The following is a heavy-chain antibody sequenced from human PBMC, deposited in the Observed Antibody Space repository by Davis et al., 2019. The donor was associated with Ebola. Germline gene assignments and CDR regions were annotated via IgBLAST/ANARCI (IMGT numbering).Heavy chain of an antibody. CDR1: GFTFSSYW. V-gene: IGHV3-74*01. CDR3: AKPVVADAFDI. Sequence: GESLKTPCAASGFTFSSYWMHWVRQAPGKGPVWVSRINSDGSSTSYADSVKGRFTISRDNAKNTLYLQMNSLRAEDTAVYYCAKPVVADAFDIWGQGTMVTVSS. CDR2: INSDGSST. J-gene: IGHJ3*02. D-gene: IGHD2-15*01.